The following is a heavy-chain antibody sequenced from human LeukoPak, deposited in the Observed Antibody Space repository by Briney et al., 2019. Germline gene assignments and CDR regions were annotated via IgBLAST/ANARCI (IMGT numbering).Heavy chain of an antibody. CDR3: ARGWNYYGSGSHHDY. V-gene: IGHV4-61*09. Sequence: PSETLSLTCTVSGGSISSTSSYWSWIRHPAGKGLEWIGHIYTTGTPNYNPSLKSRVTISLDTSTNHFSLKLSSVTAADTAVYYCARGWNYYGSGSHHDYWGQGTLVTVSS. J-gene: IGHJ4*02. CDR1: GGSISSTSSY. CDR2: IYTTGTP. D-gene: IGHD3-10*01.